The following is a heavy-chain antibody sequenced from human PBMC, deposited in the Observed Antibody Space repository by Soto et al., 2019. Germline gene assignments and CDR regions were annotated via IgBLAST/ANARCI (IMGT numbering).Heavy chain of an antibody. V-gene: IGHV4-34*01. CDR2: INHSGST. CDR1: GGSFSGYY. Sequence: PSETLSLTCAVYGGSFSGYYCCWIRQPPGQGLEWIGEINHSGSTNYNPSLKSRVTISVDTSKNQFSLKLSSVTAADTAVYYCARDKFGGDSSSWYGRAHYYYYGMDVWGQGTTVTVSS. J-gene: IGHJ6*02. D-gene: IGHD6-13*01. CDR3: ARDKFGGDSSSWYGRAHYYYYGMDV.